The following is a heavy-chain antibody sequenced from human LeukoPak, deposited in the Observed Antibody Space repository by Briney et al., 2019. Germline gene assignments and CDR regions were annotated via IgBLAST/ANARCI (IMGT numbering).Heavy chain of an antibody. Sequence: GGSLRLSCAASGFTFSSYSMNWVRQAPGRGLEWVSYISSSSSTIYYADSAKGRFTISRDNAMNSLYLQMNSLRAEDTAVYYGARIVGATTWYAFDIWGQGTMVTVSS. J-gene: IGHJ3*02. D-gene: IGHD1-26*01. CDR1: GFTFSSYS. CDR2: ISSSSSTI. V-gene: IGHV3-48*01. CDR3: ARIVGATTWYAFDI.